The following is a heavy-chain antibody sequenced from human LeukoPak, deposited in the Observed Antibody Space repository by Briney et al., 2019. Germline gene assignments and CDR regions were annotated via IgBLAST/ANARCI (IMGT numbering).Heavy chain of an antibody. D-gene: IGHD2-15*01. Sequence: PGRSLRLSCAASGFTFSSYGMHWVRQAPGKGLEWVAVISYDGSNKYYADSVKGRFTISRDNSKNTLYLQMNSLRAEDTAVYYCASLGVVAATNLDYGGQGTLVTVSS. CDR3: ASLGVVAATNLDY. V-gene: IGHV3-30*03. CDR1: GFTFSSYG. J-gene: IGHJ4*02. CDR2: ISYDGSNK.